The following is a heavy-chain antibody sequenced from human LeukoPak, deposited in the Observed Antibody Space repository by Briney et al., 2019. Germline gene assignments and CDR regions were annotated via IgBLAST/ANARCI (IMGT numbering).Heavy chain of an antibody. CDR3: AKIEGKYQLANVPDH. V-gene: IGHV3-30*02. D-gene: IGHD2-2*01. CDR2: IRYDGNNK. Sequence: GGSLRLSCAASGFTFSTYGTHWVRQAPGKGLEWVASIRYDGNNKYYADFVKGRFTISRDNSKNTLYLHMNSLRTEDTAVYYCAKIEGKYQLANVPDHWGQGTLVTVSS. J-gene: IGHJ4*02. CDR1: GFTFSTYG.